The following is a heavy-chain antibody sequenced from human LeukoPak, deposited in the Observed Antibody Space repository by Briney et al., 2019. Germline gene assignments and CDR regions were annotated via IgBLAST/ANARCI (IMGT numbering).Heavy chain of an antibody. J-gene: IGHJ6*03. CDR1: GYTFTNYA. D-gene: IGHD6-19*01. CDR2: ISAYNGNT. V-gene: IGHV1-18*01. CDR3: ARAKGIAVAGYRGYYYYYMDV. Sequence: ASVKVSCKASGYTFTNYAMNWVRQAPGQGLEWMGWISAYNGNTNYAQKLQGRVTMTTDTSTSTAYMELRSLRSDDTAVCYCARAKGIAVAGYRGYYYYYMDVWGKGTTVTVSS.